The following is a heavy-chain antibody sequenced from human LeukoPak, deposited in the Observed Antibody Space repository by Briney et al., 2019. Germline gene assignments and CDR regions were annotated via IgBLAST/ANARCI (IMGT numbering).Heavy chain of an antibody. CDR1: GGSISSYY. CDR3: ARSILYYYMDV. Sequence: SETLSLTCTVSGGSISSYYWSWIRQPAGQGLEWIGRMYTSGSTNYNPSLKSRVTMSVDTSKNQFSLKLSSVTAADTAVYYCARSILYYYMDVWGKGTTVTISS. CDR2: MYTSGST. V-gene: IGHV4-4*07. J-gene: IGHJ6*03.